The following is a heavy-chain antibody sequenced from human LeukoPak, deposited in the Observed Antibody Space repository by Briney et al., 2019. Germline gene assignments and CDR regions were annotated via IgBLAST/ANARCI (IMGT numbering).Heavy chain of an antibody. CDR3: ATGFSSVVPAAIDY. V-gene: IGHV1-24*01. J-gene: IGHJ4*02. CDR2: FDPEDGET. D-gene: IGHD2-2*01. CDR1: GYTLTELS. Sequence: ASVKVSCKVSGYTLTELSMHWVRQAPGKGLEWMGGFDPEDGETIYAQKFQGRVTMTEDTSTDTAYMELSSLRSGDTAVYYCATGFSSVVPAAIDYWGQGTLVTVSS.